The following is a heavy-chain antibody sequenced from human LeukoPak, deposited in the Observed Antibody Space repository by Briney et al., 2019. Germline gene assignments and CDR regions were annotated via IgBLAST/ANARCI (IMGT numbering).Heavy chain of an antibody. Sequence: ASVTVSCKCSGYTFTCYYMHWVRQAPGQGLEWVGWINPNSGGTNYAQKFQGRVTMTRDTSISTAYMELSRLRSDDTAVYYCARVSAVAGKGDWFDPWGQGTLVTVSS. J-gene: IGHJ5*02. D-gene: IGHD6-19*01. CDR2: INPNSGGT. CDR1: GYTFTCYY. CDR3: ARVSAVAGKGDWFDP. V-gene: IGHV1-2*02.